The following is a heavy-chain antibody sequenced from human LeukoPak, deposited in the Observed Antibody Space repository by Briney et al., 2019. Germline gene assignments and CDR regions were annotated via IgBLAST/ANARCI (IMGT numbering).Heavy chain of an antibody. CDR2: ISAYNGNT. Sequence: ASVKVSCKASGYTFTSYGISWVRQAPGQGLEWMGWISAYNGNTNYAQKLQGRVTMTTDTSTGTAYMELRSLRSDDTAVYYCARGRRLSVTVAFDYWGQGTLVTVSS. CDR1: GYTFTSYG. CDR3: ARGRRLSVTVAFDY. J-gene: IGHJ4*02. V-gene: IGHV1-18*01. D-gene: IGHD3-3*01.